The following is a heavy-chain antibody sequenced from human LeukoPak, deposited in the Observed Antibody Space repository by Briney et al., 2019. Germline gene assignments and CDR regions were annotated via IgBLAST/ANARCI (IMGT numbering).Heavy chain of an antibody. CDR1: GFTFSDYY. J-gene: IGHJ4*02. Sequence: GGSLRLSCVASGFTFSDYYMSWIRQAPGKGLEWVSYISTSGSIIYYADSVKGRFTISRDNAKNSLYLQMNSLRAKDTAVYYCARDRRSGDYWGQGTLVTVSS. V-gene: IGHV3-11*04. CDR2: ISTSGSII. CDR3: ARDRRSGDY.